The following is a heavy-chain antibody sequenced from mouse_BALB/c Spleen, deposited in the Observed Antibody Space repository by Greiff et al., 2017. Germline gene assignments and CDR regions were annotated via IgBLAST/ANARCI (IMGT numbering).Heavy chain of an antibody. CDR2: INPYNDGT. CDR3: ARGYYGSSYYAMDY. J-gene: IGHJ4*01. Sequence: EVQLVESGPELVKPGASVKMSCKASGYTFTSYVMHWVKQKPGQGLEWIGYINPYNDGTKYNEKFKGKATLTSDKSSSTAYMELSSLTSEDSAVYYCARGYYGSSYYAMDYWGQGTSVTVSS. CDR1: GYTFTSYV. D-gene: IGHD1-1*01. V-gene: IGHV1-14*01.